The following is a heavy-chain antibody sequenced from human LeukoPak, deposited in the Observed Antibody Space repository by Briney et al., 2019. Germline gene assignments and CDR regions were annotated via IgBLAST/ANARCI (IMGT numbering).Heavy chain of an antibody. CDR2: IWYDGSNK. Sequence: GGSLRLSCAASGFTFSTYPMYWVRQAPGKGLEWVAVIWYDGSNKYYADSVKGRFTISRDNSKNTLYLQMNSLRAEDTAVYYCARNQDYGVYNSVGAFDIWGQGTMVTVSS. CDR3: ARNQDYGVYNSVGAFDI. CDR1: GFTFSTYP. J-gene: IGHJ3*02. V-gene: IGHV3-33*08. D-gene: IGHD4-17*01.